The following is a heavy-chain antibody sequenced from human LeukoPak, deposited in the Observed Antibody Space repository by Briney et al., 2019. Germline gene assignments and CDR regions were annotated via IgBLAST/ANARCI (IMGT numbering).Heavy chain of an antibody. V-gene: IGHV3-21*01. Sequence: GGSLRLSCAASGFTFSNYWMSWVRQAPGKGLEWVSSISSSSSYIYYADSVRGRFTISRDNAKNSLYLQMDSLRAEDTAIYYCARDPSLYISGWPFDYWGQGTLVTVSS. D-gene: IGHD6-19*01. CDR1: GFTFSNYW. CDR2: ISSSSSYI. J-gene: IGHJ4*02. CDR3: ARDPSLYISGWPFDY.